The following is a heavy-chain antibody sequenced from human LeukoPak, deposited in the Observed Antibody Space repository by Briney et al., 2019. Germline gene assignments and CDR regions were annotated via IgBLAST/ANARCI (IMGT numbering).Heavy chain of an antibody. V-gene: IGHV3-30*02. CDR2: IRYDGSNK. CDR3: ARDKDVGATLFDY. J-gene: IGHJ4*02. Sequence: PGGSLRLSCAASGFTFSSYGMHWVRQAPGKGLEWVAFIRYDGSNKYYADSVKGRFTISRDNSKNTLYLQMNSLRAEDTALYYCARDKDVGATLFDYWGQGTLVTVSS. D-gene: IGHD1-26*01. CDR1: GFTFSSYG.